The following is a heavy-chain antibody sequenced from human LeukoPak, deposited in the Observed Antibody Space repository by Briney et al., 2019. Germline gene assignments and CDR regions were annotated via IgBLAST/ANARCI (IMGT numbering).Heavy chain of an antibody. V-gene: IGHV1-24*01. D-gene: IGHD2-15*01. CDR3: ATDMVGYCSGDRCYSEAY. CDR2: FDPEDGET. J-gene: IGHJ4*02. CDR1: GYTLTELS. Sequence: ASVKVSCKVSGYTLTELSMHWVRQAPGKGLEWMGRFDPEDGETIYAQKFQGRVTMTEETATDTAYMELSSLRSEDTAVYYCATDMVGYCSGDRCYSEAYWGQGTLVTVSS.